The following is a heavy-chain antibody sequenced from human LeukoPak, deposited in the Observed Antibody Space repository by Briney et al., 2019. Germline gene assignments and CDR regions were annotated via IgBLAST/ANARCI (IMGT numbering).Heavy chain of an antibody. J-gene: IGHJ4*02. CDR1: GGSISSGDYY. CDR2: IYYSGST. V-gene: IGHV4-30-4*01. CDR3: ARVGPTLLLDF. Sequence: SETLSLTCTVSGGSISSGDYYWSWIRQPPGKGLEWIGYIYYSGSTYYNPSLKSRVTISVDTSKKQFSLKLSSVTAAGTAVYYCARVGPTLLLDFWGQGTLVTVPS. D-gene: IGHD1-26*01.